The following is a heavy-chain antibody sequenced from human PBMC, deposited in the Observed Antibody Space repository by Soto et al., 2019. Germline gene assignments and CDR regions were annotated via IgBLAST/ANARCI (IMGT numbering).Heavy chain of an antibody. CDR1: GFTFSSYG. CDR2: ISYDGSNK. Sequence: QVQLVESGGGVVQPGRSLRLSCAASGFTFSSYGMHWVRKAPGKGLEWVAVISYDGSNKYYADSVKGRFTISRDNSKNTLHLQMNSLRAEDTAVYYCARITEAFDIWGQGTMVTVSS. V-gene: IGHV3-30*03. CDR3: ARITEAFDI. D-gene: IGHD3-10*01. J-gene: IGHJ3*02.